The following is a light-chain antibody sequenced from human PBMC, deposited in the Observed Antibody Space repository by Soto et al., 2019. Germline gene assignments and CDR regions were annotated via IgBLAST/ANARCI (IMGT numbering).Light chain of an antibody. V-gene: IGLV4-69*01. CDR3: QTWATGIRV. CDR2: VNSDGSH. J-gene: IGLJ3*02. CDR1: SGHSSFA. Sequence: QSVLTQSPSASASLGASVKLTCTLSSGHSSFAIAWHQQQPEKGPRYLMKVNSDGSHNKGDGIPDRFSGSSSGAERYLTIFSLQSEDEADYYSQTWATGIRVFGGGTKLTVL.